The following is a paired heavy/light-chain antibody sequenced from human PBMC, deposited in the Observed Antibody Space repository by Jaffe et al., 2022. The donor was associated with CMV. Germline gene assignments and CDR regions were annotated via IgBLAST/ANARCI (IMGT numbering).Heavy chain of an antibody. CDR1: GFTFSSHG. V-gene: IGHV3-33*08. CDR2: IWFDGSKR. J-gene: IGHJ4*02. D-gene: IGHD3-22*01. Sequence: QVQLVESGGGVVQPGRSLRLSCAASGFTFSSHGMHWVRQAPGKGLEWVAGIWFDGSKRYYVDSVKGRFTISRDNSKNTLYLQMSSLRAEDTAVYHCARGRGILSDGYWDSWGQGTLVTVSS. CDR3: ARGRGILSDGYWDS.
Light chain of an antibody. Sequence: QSVLTQPPSVSAAPGQKVTISCSGNSSNIGNNYVSWYQHLPGTAPKLLIYENNKRPSGIPDRFSGSKSGSSATLGITGLQTGDEADYYCGTWDSSLSAWVFGGGTKLTVL. CDR3: GTWDSSLSAWV. J-gene: IGLJ2*01. V-gene: IGLV1-51*02. CDR1: SSNIGNNY. CDR2: ENN.